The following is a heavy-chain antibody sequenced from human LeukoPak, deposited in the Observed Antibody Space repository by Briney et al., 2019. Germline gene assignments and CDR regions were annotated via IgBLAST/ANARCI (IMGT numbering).Heavy chain of an antibody. Sequence: PGGSLRLSCAASGFTFSSYAMHWVRQAPGKGLEWVAVISYDGNNKYYADSVKGRFTISRDNSKNTLYLQMNSLRAEDTAVYYCARDWGQIQLWYPYFDYWGQGTLVTVSS. D-gene: IGHD5-18*01. V-gene: IGHV3-30*04. CDR3: ARDWGQIQLWYPYFDY. CDR1: GFTFSSYA. J-gene: IGHJ4*02. CDR2: ISYDGNNK.